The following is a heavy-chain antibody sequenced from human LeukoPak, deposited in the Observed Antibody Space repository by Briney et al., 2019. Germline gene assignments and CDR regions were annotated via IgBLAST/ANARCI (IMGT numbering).Heavy chain of an antibody. CDR2: ITGSGGST. V-gene: IGHV3-23*01. CDR1: GFAFSNYG. D-gene: IGHD3-3*01. CDR3: AGDERLLSFLK. J-gene: IGHJ4*02. Sequence: GGSLRLSCAASGFAFSNYGLSWVRQAPGKGLEWVSGITGSGGSTYYADSVKGRFTISRDNSKNTLYLQTNSLRAEDTAIYYCAGDERLLSFLKWGQGTLVTVSS.